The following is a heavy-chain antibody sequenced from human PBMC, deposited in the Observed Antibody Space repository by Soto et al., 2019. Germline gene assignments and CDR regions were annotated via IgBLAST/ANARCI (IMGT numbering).Heavy chain of an antibody. CDR1: GYSFSNYA. CDR3: ARGSPYNDFWGGVMESYSYNMDV. Sequence: ASVKVSCKASGYSFSNYAISWVRQAPGQGLQWMGWVSADSGNTKYAQILQGRLTLTTDTSTSTAYMELRSLTSDDTAVYYCARGSPYNDFWGGVMESYSYNMDVWGQGTTVTVSS. D-gene: IGHD3-3*01. V-gene: IGHV1-18*01. J-gene: IGHJ6*02. CDR2: VSADSGNT.